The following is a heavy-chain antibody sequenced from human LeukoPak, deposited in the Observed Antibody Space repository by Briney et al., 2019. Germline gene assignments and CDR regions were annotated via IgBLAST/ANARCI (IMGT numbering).Heavy chain of an antibody. CDR3: ARDRRGELQSSRIDY. V-gene: IGHV3-11*01. J-gene: IGHJ4*02. CDR2: ISSSGSTI. Sequence: GGSLRPSCAASGFTFSDYYMSWIRQAPGKGLEWVSYISSSGSTIYYADSVKGRFTISRDNAKNSLYLQMNSLRAEDTAVYYCARDRRGELQSSRIDYGGRGPRAPVP. D-gene: IGHD1-26*01. CDR1: GFTFSDYY.